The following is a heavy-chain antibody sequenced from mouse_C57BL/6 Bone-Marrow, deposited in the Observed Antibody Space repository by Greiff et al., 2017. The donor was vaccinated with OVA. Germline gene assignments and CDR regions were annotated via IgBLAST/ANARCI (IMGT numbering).Heavy chain of an antibody. CDR1: GYTFTSYW. CDR2: INPSNGGT. Sequence: QVQLQQPGTELVKPGASVKLSCKASGYTFTSYWMHWVKQRPGQGLEWIGNINPSNGGTNYNEKFKSKATLTVDNASSTAYMQLSSLTSEDSAVYYCARIDSYYYAMDYWGQGTSVTVSS. J-gene: IGHJ4*01. V-gene: IGHV1-53*01. D-gene: IGHD2-13*01. CDR3: ARIDSYYYAMDY.